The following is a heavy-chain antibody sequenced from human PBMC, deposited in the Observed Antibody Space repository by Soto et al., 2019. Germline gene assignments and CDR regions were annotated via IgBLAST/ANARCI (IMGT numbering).Heavy chain of an antibody. CDR2: IAYDGNVA. Sequence: QVQLVESWGGVVQPGRSLRLSCAASGFTFSNYGMHWVRQAPGKGLEWVIVIAYDGNVAYYADSVKGRFTISRDNSKNTLYLQMNSLRTEDTAMYYCAKEGPITNWYFDYWGQGTLFTVSS. J-gene: IGHJ4*02. V-gene: IGHV3-30*18. D-gene: IGHD1-1*01. CDR1: GFTFSNYG. CDR3: AKEGPITNWYFDY.